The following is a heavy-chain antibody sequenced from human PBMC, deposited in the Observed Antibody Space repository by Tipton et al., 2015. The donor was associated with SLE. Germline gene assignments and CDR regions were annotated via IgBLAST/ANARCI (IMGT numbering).Heavy chain of an antibody. CDR3: ARDLTLGRWYFDL. CDR1: GVSISSSSYY. J-gene: IGHJ2*01. V-gene: IGHV4-39*07. Sequence: TLSLTCSVSGVSISSSSYYWGWMRQPPGKGLEWIGSIYYTGSTYYNPSLKSRVTISIDTSKNQFSLKLSSVTAAGTAVYYCARDLTLGRWYFDLWGRGTLVTVSS. D-gene: IGHD3-16*01. CDR2: IYYTGST.